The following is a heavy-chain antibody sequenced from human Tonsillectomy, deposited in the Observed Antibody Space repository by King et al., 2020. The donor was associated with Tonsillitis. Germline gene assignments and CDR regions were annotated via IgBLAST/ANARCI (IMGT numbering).Heavy chain of an antibody. CDR2: INSYGSST. CDR1: GFTFSSYW. J-gene: IGHJ6*03. CDR3: AREVPIYYYYMDV. V-gene: IGHV3-74*01. Sequence: VQLVESGGGLVQPGGSLRLSCAASGFTFSSYWMHWVRQAPGKRLVWVSRINSYGSSTSYADSVKGRFTISRDNAKNTLYLQMNSLRAEDTAVYYCAREVPIYYYYMDVWGKGTTVTVSS. D-gene: IGHD1-1*01.